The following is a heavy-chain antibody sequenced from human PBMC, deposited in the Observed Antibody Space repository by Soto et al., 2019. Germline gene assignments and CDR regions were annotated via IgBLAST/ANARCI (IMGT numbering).Heavy chain of an antibody. D-gene: IGHD2-15*01. Sequence: GELLRICCRCAGYSFPGYWIRWVRQMPGKGLEGMGRIDPSDSYTNYSPSFQGHVTISADKSISTAYLQWSSRKASDTAMDYCAVVRQKVVVPYAFDIWGQGTRVTVSS. V-gene: IGHV5-10-1*01. CDR1: GYSFPGYW. CDR3: AVVRQKVVVPYAFDI. J-gene: IGHJ3*02. CDR2: IDPSDSYT.